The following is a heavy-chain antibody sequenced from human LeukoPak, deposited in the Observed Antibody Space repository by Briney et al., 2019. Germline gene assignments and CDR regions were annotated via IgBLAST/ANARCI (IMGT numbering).Heavy chain of an antibody. Sequence: GASVKVSCKASGYTLTCYYMHWVRQAPGQGLEWMGRINPNTGGTKYAQKFQGRVTMTRDTSISTAYLDLTSLRSADTAVYYCARDSVMGAKWGQGTLVTVSS. J-gene: IGHJ4*02. V-gene: IGHV1-2*06. CDR1: GYTLTCYY. D-gene: IGHD1-26*01. CDR3: ARDSVMGAK. CDR2: INPNTGGT.